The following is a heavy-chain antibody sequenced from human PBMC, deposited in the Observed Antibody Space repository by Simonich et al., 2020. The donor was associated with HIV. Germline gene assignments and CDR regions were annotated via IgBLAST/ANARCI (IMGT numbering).Heavy chain of an antibody. J-gene: IGHJ6*03. D-gene: IGHD3-9*01. CDR2: INQFGST. CDR1: NGSFSGDF. V-gene: IGHV4-34*01. Sequence: QVQLQQWGAGLLKPSETLSLTCAVYNGSFSGDFWSWIRQPPGQGLEMIGEINQFGSTNYNPSLKSRGTISVDTSKNQFSLRLSSVTAADTAVYYCARRRILTTYYFRDYYYYMDVWGEGTTVTVSS. CDR3: ARRRILTTYYFRDYYYYMDV.